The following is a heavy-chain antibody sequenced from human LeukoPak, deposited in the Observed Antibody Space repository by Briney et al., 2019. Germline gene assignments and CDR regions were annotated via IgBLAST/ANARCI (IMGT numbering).Heavy chain of an antibody. V-gene: IGHV3-33*01. J-gene: IGHJ4*02. CDR2: IWYDGSNK. CDR3: ASGVYCSSTSCTLDY. Sequence: GGSLRLSCAASGFTFSSYGMHWVRQAPGKGLEWVAVIWYDGSNKYYADSVKGRFTISRDNSKNTLYLQMNSLRAEDTAVYYCASGVYCSSTSCTLDYWGQGTLVTVSS. CDR1: GFTFSSYG. D-gene: IGHD2-2*01.